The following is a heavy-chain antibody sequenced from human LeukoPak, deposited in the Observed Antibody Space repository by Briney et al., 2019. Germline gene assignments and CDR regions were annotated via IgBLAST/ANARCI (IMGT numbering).Heavy chain of an antibody. V-gene: IGHV3-48*04. J-gene: IGHJ3*02. CDR3: ASRVSYEDAFDI. Sequence: GGSLRLSCAASGFTFSSYSMNWVRQAPGKGLEWVSYISSSSSTIYYADSVKGRFTISRDNAKNSLYLQMNSLRAEDTAVYYCASRVSYEDAFDIWGQGTMVTVSS. CDR1: GFTFSSYS. D-gene: IGHD5-12*01. CDR2: ISSSSSTI.